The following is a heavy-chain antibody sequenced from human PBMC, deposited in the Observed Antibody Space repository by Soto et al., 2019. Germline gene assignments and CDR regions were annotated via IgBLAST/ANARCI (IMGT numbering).Heavy chain of an antibody. CDR3: ARTGSDGDY. CDR1: GFTFSNYA. V-gene: IGHV3-33*01. D-gene: IGHD1-26*01. CDR2: DASKA. Sequence: QVQLVESGGGVVQPGRSLRLSCAASGFTFSNYAMHWVRQAPGKGLEWVAVDASKAYYAESVKGRFTISRDNSKDTLYLQMNSLRGEDTAVYYCARTGSDGDYWGQGTLVTVSS. J-gene: IGHJ4*02.